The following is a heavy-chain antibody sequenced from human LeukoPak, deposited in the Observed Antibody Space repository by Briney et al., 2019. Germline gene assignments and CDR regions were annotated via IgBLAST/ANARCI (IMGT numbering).Heavy chain of an antibody. CDR3: VQRTTVTSVDN. J-gene: IGHJ4*02. CDR2: IDWDDDK. D-gene: IGHD4-17*01. Sequence: ESGPALVKPTQPRTLTCTFSGFSLSTSGMCVSWIRQPPGKALEWLALIDWDDDKYYITSLKTRLTISKDTSKNQVVLTMTNMDPVDTATYFCVQRTTVTSVDNWGQGTLVTASS. V-gene: IGHV2-70*01. CDR1: GFSLSTSGMC.